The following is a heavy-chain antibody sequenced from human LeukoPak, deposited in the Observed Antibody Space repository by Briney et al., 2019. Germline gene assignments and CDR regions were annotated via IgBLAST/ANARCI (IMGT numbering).Heavy chain of an antibody. D-gene: IGHD5-24*01. V-gene: IGHV3-7*04. Sequence: GGSLRLSCAASGFTFSSYWMIWVRQAPGKGLEWVANINQVGSEKYYADSVKGRFTISRDNSKNSLYLQMNSLRAEDTAVYYCARDRGYSTFDFWGQGTLVSVSS. CDR3: ARDRGYSTFDF. CDR2: INQVGSEK. J-gene: IGHJ4*02. CDR1: GFTFSSYW.